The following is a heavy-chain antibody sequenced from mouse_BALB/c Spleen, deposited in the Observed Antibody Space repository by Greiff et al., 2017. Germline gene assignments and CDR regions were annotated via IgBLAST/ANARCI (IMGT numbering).Heavy chain of an antibody. CDR1: GFNIKDTY. V-gene: IGHV14-3*02. CDR3: ARDLYYFDY. CDR2: IDPANGNT. Sequence: EVKLVESGAELVKPGASVKLSCTASGFNIKDTYMHWVKQRPEQGLEWIGRIDPANGNTKYDPKFQGKATITADTSSNTAYLQLSSLTSEDTAVYYCARDLYYFDYWGQGTTLTVSS. D-gene: IGHD5-1*01. J-gene: IGHJ2*01.